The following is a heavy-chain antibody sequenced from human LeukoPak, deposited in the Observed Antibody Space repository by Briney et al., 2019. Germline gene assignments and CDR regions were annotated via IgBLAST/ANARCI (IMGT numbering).Heavy chain of an antibody. J-gene: IGHJ4*02. Sequence: TGGSLRLSCAASGFAFSSHSMHWVRQVPVKGLVWVSRINSDGSNTIYADSVEGRFTISRDNSKNTLYLQMNRVRVLVTAVYYCARRDHGGHPYYFGYWGQGTLVTVSS. CDR3: ARRDHGGHPYYFGY. D-gene: IGHD4-23*01. V-gene: IGHV3-74*01. CDR2: INSDGSNT. CDR1: GFAFSSHS.